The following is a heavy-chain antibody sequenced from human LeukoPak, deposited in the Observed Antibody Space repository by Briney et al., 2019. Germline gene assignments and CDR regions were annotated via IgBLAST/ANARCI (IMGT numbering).Heavy chain of an antibody. J-gene: IGHJ4*02. CDR1: GGSISSYY. CDR3: ARASRYYHMLTGYYLSAFDY. CDR2: IYYSGSA. V-gene: IGHV4-59*08. D-gene: IGHD3-9*01. Sequence: SETLSLTCTVSGGSISSYYWSWIRQPPGKGLEWIGYIYYSGSANYNPSLKSRVTISVDTSKNQFSLKLSSVTAADTAVYYCARASRYYHMLTGYYLSAFDYWGQGTLVTVSS.